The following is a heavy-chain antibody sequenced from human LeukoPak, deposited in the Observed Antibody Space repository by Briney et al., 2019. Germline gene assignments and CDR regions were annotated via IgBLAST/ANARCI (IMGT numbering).Heavy chain of an antibody. CDR3: ASGLIAVAPDY. Sequence: SETLSLTCAVYGGSFSGYYWSWIRQPPGKGLEWIGEINHSGSTNYNPSLKSRVTISVDTSKNQFSLKLSSVTAAVTAVYYCASGLIAVAPDYWGQGTLVSVSS. J-gene: IGHJ4*02. CDR2: INHSGST. D-gene: IGHD6-19*01. V-gene: IGHV4-34*01. CDR1: GGSFSGYY.